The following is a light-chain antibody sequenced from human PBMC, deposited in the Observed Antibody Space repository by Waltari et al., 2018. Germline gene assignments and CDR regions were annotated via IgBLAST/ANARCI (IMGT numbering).Light chain of an antibody. CDR1: SCSVSSTSY. CDR2: KGT. J-gene: IGLJ3*02. V-gene: IGLV8-61*01. Sequence: QTVVTQEPSLSVSPGETVTLTCALSSCSVSSTSYPTWYQQTPGQPPRTLVYKGTSRSSGVPDRFSGSILGNTAALTITGAQAEDESDYYCSMYMGSGIWVFGGGTKLTVL. CDR3: SMYMGSGIWV.